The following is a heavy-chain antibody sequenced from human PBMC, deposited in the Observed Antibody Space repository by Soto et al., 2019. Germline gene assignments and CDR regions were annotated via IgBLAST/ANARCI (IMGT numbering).Heavy chain of an antibody. CDR1: GFTFSNYG. D-gene: IGHD1-26*01. Sequence: QVQLVESGGGVVQPGRSLRLSCAASGFTFSNYGMYWVRQAPGKGLEWVAFISYDGSSKFYADPMKGRHTISRDNSKNTLYLQINSLRAEDTAVYSCVKGIGNYWAIDYWGQGTLVTVSS. CDR3: VKGIGNYWAIDY. CDR2: ISYDGSSK. J-gene: IGHJ4*02. V-gene: IGHV3-30*18.